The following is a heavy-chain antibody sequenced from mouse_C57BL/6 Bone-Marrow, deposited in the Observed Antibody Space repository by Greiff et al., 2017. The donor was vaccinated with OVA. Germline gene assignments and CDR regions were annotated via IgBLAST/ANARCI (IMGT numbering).Heavy chain of an antibody. J-gene: IGHJ4*01. V-gene: IGHV1-59*01. Sequence: VQLQQPGAELVRPGTSVKLSCKASGYTFTSYWMHWVKQRPGQGLEWIGVIDPSDSYTNYNQKFKGKATLTVDTSSSTAYMQLSSLTSEDSAVYYCARRGYYYGSADVDYYAMDYWGQGTSVTVSS. CDR3: ARRGYYYGSADVDYYAMDY. D-gene: IGHD1-1*01. CDR1: GYTFTSYW. CDR2: IDPSDSYT.